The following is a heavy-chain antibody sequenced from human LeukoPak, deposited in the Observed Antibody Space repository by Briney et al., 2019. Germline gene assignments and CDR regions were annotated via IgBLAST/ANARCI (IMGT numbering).Heavy chain of an antibody. CDR2: IYHSGST. J-gene: IGHJ3*02. Sequence: SQTLSLTCAVSGGSISSGGYSWSWIRQPPGKGLEWIGYIYHSGSTYYNPSLKGRVTISVDRSKNQFSLKLSSVTAADTAVYYCARALRGIRDAFDIWGQGTMVTVSS. CDR3: ARALRGIRDAFDI. D-gene: IGHD3-3*02. CDR1: GGSISSGGYS. V-gene: IGHV4-30-2*01.